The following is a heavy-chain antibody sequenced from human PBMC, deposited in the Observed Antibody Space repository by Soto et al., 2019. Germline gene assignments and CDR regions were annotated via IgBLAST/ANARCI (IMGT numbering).Heavy chain of an antibody. CDR3: ARESGENWTYEAH. Sequence: QVQQLESGPGLVKPWDTLSLTCTVSGAYISDFSWSWIRQPAGKGLEWIGRITVNGNTQYNPSFRSRVTMSMDTSRNQFSLNLQAATAADTALYYCARESGENWTYEAHWGQGTLVTVSS. D-gene: IGHD1-7*01. CDR1: GAYISDFS. J-gene: IGHJ1*01. CDR2: ITVNGNT. V-gene: IGHV4-4*07.